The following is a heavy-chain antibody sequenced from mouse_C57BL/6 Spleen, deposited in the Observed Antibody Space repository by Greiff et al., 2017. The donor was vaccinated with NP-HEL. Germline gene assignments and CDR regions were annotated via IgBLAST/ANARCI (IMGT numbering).Heavy chain of an antibody. J-gene: IGHJ2*01. CDR1: GYTFTSYW. CDR2: IYPGSGST. V-gene: IGHV1-55*01. D-gene: IGHD2-4*01. CDR3: AKEAIYYDYDVEDYFDY. Sequence: QVQLQQSGAELVKPGASVKMSCKASGYTFTSYWITWVKQRPGQGLEWIGDIYPGSGSTNYNEKFKSKATLTVDTSSSTAYMQLSSLTSEDSAVYYCAKEAIYYDYDVEDYFDYWGQGTTLTVSS.